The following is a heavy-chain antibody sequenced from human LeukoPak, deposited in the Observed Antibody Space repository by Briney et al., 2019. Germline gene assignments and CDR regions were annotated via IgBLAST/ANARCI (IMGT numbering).Heavy chain of an antibody. V-gene: IGHV4-39*07. CDR2: IYYSGST. J-gene: IGHJ6*03. CDR3: ARSYGSGSYLGLDYYYYVDV. CDR1: GGSISSSSYY. Sequence: KPSETLSLTCTVSGGSISSSSYYWGWIRQPPGKGLEWIGSIYYSGSTYYNPSLKSRVTISVDTSKNQFSLKLSSVTAADTAVYYCARSYGSGSYLGLDYYYYVDVWGKGTTVTISS. D-gene: IGHD3-10*01.